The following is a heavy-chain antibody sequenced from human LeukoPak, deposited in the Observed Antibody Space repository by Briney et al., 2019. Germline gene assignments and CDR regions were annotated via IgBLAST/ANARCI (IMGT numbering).Heavy chain of an antibody. J-gene: IGHJ4*02. V-gene: IGHV1-2*02. D-gene: IGHD3-16*01. Sequence: ASVKVSCKASGYTFTGYYMHWVRQAPGQGLEWMGWINPNSGGTNYAQKLQGRVTMTRDTSISTAYMELSRLRSDDRAVYYCASPDLAGFLSSPSNWGQGTLVTVSS. CDR1: GYTFTGYY. CDR2: INPNSGGT. CDR3: ASPDLAGFLSSPSN.